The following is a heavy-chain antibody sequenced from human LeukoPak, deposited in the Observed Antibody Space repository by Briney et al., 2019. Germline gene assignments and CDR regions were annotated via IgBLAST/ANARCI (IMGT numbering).Heavy chain of an antibody. Sequence: ASVKVSCEASGYTFTNFGISWVRQAPGQGLERMGWIRAYNGNTNYAQKFQARVTMTTDTSTNTVYMELRSLRSDDTAVYWCARDEDQWPSDYWGQGTLVTVSS. CDR3: ARDEDQWPSDY. V-gene: IGHV1-18*01. D-gene: IGHD6-19*01. CDR1: GYTFTNFG. CDR2: IRAYNGNT. J-gene: IGHJ4*02.